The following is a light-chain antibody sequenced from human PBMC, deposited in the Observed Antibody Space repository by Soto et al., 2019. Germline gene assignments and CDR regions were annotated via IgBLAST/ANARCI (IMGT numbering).Light chain of an antibody. V-gene: IGKV3-11*01. CDR1: QSVSSY. J-gene: IGKJ5*01. Sequence: EIVLTQSPATLSLSPGARATLSCRASQSVSSYLAWYQQKPGQAPRLLIYDASNRATGIPARFSGSGSGTDFTLTISGLQSDDSAVYFCQQYNNWPFSFGQGTRLEIK. CDR3: QQYNNWPFS. CDR2: DAS.